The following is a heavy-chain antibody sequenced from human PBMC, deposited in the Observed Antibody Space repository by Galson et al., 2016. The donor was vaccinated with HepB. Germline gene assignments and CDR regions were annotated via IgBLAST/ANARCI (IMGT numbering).Heavy chain of an antibody. CDR1: GFTFSSYA. CDR2: ISGSGGNS. J-gene: IGHJ2*01. CDR3: AKDYYDSGGYRSYWYFDL. Sequence: SLRLSCAASGFTFSSYAMSWVRQAPGQGLEWVSAISGSGGNSYYADSVKGRFTISRDNSKNTLYVQMHSLRAEDTAVYYCAKDYYDSGGYRSYWYFDLWGRGTLVTVSS. D-gene: IGHD3-22*01. V-gene: IGHV3-23*01.